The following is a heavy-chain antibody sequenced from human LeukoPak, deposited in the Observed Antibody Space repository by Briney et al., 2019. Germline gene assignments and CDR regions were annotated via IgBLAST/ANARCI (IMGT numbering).Heavy chain of an antibody. V-gene: IGHV3-30-3*01. CDR1: GFTFSSYA. D-gene: IGHD2/OR15-2a*01. CDR3: ARDRIHAFDY. J-gene: IGHJ4*02. Sequence: PGRSLRLSCAASGFTFSSYAMHWVRQAPGKGLEWVAVISYDGSNKYYADSVKGRFTTSRDNSKNTLYLQMNSLRAEDTAVYYCARDRIHAFDYWGQGTLVTVSS. CDR2: ISYDGSNK.